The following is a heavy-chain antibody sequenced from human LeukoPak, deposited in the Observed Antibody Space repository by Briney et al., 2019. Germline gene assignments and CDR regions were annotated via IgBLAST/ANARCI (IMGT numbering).Heavy chain of an antibody. CDR3: ARSTAHAFDI. J-gene: IGHJ3*02. V-gene: IGHV3-7*02. CDR2: IKEDGSGK. CDR1: GFTFSSSW. D-gene: IGHD5-18*01. Sequence: GGSLRLSCAASGFTFSSSWMSWVRQAPGKGLEWVAHIKEDGSGKYYVDSVKGRFTISRANAKNSLYLQMNSLRAEATAVYYCARSTAHAFDIWGQGTMVTVSS.